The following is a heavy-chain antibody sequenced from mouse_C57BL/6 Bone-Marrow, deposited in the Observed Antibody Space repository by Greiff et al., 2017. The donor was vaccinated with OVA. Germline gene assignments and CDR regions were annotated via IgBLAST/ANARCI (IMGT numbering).Heavy chain of an antibody. CDR3: ARQYYGSSPWLAY. J-gene: IGHJ3*01. V-gene: IGHV1-64*01. CDR1: GYTFTSYW. Sequence: QVQLQQPGAELVKPGASVKLSCKASGYTFTSYWMHWVKQRPGQGLEWIGMIHPTSGSTNYNEKFKSKATLTVDKSSSTAYMQLSSLTSEDSAVYYCARQYYGSSPWLAYWGQGTLVTVSA. D-gene: IGHD1-1*01. CDR2: IHPTSGST.